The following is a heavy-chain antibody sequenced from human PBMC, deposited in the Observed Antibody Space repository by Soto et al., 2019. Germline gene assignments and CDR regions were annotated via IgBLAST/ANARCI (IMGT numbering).Heavy chain of an antibody. CDR1: GGSISSGGYY. D-gene: IGHD3-22*01. CDR2: IYYSGST. CDR3: ARGSHYYDSSGYYPTPFDY. V-gene: IGHV4-31*03. Sequence: SETLSLTCTVSGGSISSGGYYWSWIRQHPGKGLEWIGYIYYSGSTYYKPSLKSRVTISVDTSKNQFSLKLSSVTAADTAVYYCARGSHYYDSSGYYPTPFDYWGQGTLVTVSS. J-gene: IGHJ4*02.